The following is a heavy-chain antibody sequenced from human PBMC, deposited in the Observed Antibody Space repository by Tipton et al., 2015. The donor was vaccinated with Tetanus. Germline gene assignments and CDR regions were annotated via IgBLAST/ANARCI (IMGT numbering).Heavy chain of an antibody. CDR3: ATSSSIMRGSDAFDL. Sequence: LRLSCTVSDDSISRGIYYWGWVRQPPGKGLEWIGTLFFSGGTYYNPSLKSRVRMSVNTSKNQFSLDFNSVTATDTALYYCATSSSIMRGSDAFDLWGQGTMVIVS. CDR1: DDSISRGIYY. J-gene: IGHJ3*01. V-gene: IGHV4-39*01. CDR2: LFFSGGT. D-gene: IGHD2/OR15-2a*01.